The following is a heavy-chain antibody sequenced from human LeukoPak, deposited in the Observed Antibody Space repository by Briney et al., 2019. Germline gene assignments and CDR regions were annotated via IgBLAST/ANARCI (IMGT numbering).Heavy chain of an antibody. D-gene: IGHD5-18*01. Sequence: ASETLSLTCAVYGGSFSGYYWSWIRQPPGKGLEWIGEINHSGSTNYNPSLKSRVTISVDTSKNQFSLKLSSATAADTAVYYCARGDTAMDNPFDYWGQGTLVTVSS. V-gene: IGHV4-34*01. CDR2: INHSGST. CDR3: ARGDTAMDNPFDY. J-gene: IGHJ4*02. CDR1: GGSFSGYY.